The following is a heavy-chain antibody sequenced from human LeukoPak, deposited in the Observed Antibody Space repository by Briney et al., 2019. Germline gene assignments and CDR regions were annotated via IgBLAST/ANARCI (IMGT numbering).Heavy chain of an antibody. V-gene: IGHV1-18*01. D-gene: IGHD3-3*01. CDR1: GYTFTSYG. CDR2: ISAYNGNT. CDR3: ARVPFGDYDFWSGYSPPDGMDV. J-gene: IGHJ6*02. Sequence: ASVKVSCKASGYTFTSYGISWVRRAPGQGPEWMGWISAYNGNTNYAQKLQGRVTMTTDTSTSTAYMELRSLRSDDTAVYYCARVPFGDYDFWSGYSPPDGMDVWGQGTTVTVSS.